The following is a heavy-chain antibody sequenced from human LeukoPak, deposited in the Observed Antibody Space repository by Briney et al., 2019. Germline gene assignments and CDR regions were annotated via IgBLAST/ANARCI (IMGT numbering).Heavy chain of an antibody. V-gene: IGHV4-59*01. Sequence: SETLSLTCTVSGGSISSYYWSWIRQPPGKGLEWIGYIYYSGSTNYNPSLKSRVTISVDTPKNQFSLKLSSVTAADTAVYYCAREASGPADYWGQGTLVTVSS. CDR3: AREASGPADY. D-gene: IGHD2-15*01. J-gene: IGHJ4*02. CDR1: GGSISSYY. CDR2: IYYSGST.